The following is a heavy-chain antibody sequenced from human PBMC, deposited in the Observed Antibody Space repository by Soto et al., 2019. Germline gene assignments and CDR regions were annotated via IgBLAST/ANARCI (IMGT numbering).Heavy chain of an antibody. CDR3: AKDLDYDFWSGYYFRYYYYGMDV. V-gene: IGHV3-30*18. D-gene: IGHD3-3*01. CDR1: GFTFSSYG. J-gene: IGHJ6*02. Sequence: QVQLVESGGGVVQPRRSLRLSCAASGFTFSSYGMHWVRQAPGKGLEWVAVISYDGSNKYYADSVKGRFTISRDNSKNTLYLQMNSLRAEDTTVDYCAKDLDYDFWSGYYFRYYYYGMDVWGQGTTVTVSS. CDR2: ISYDGSNK.